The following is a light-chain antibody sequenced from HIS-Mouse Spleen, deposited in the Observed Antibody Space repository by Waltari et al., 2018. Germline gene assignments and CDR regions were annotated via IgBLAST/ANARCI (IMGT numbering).Light chain of an antibody. J-gene: IGLJ3*02. Sequence: QSALTQPASVSGSPGQSIPIPCPGTSSDVGGFNYVSWYQQHPGKAPKLMIYEVSKRPSGVSNRFSGSKSGNTASLTISGLQAEDEADYYCSSYTSSSTLGVFGGGTKLTVL. CDR3: SSYTSSSTLGV. CDR2: EVS. CDR1: SSDVGGFNY. V-gene: IGLV2-14*01.